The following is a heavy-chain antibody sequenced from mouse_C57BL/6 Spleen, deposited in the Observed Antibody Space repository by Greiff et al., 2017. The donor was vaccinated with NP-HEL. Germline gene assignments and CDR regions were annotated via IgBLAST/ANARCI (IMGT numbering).Heavy chain of an antibody. Sequence: EVKVVESGGGLVKPGGSLKLSCAASGFTFSDYGMHWVRQAPEKGLEWVAYISSGSSTIYYADTVKGRFTISRDNAKNTLFLQMTSLRSEDTAMYYCARANWDRDFDYWGQGTTLTVSS. CDR3: ARANWDRDFDY. J-gene: IGHJ2*01. CDR2: ISSGSSTI. CDR1: GFTFSDYG. V-gene: IGHV5-17*01. D-gene: IGHD4-1*01.